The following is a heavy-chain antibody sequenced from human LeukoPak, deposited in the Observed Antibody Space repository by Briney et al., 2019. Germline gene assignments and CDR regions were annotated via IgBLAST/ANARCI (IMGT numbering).Heavy chain of an antibody. CDR1: GGSFSGYY. CDR2: IYYSGST. D-gene: IGHD4-23*01. CDR3: ASLDYGGNSDYFDL. V-gene: IGHV4-34*01. Sequence: PSETLSLTCAVYGGSFSGYYWSWIRQPPGKGLEWIGSIYYSGSTYYNPSLKSRVTISVDTSKNQFSLKLSSVTAADTAVYYCASLDYGGNSDYFDLWGRGTLVTVSS. J-gene: IGHJ2*01.